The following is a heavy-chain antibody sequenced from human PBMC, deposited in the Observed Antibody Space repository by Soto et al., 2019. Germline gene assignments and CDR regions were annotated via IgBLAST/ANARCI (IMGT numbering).Heavy chain of an antibody. CDR2: IKEDGSEK. D-gene: IGHD3-9*01. J-gene: IGHJ4*02. CDR1: GFTFSSYW. Sequence: PGGSLRLSCAASGFTFSSYWMSWVRQAPGKGLEWVANIKEDGSEKYYEDSVKGRLTISRDNAKKSLYLQMNSLRAEDTAVYYCASANEFDYDILTGYSSDYLGKGTLVTVSS. V-gene: IGHV3-7*01. CDR3: ASANEFDYDILTGYSSDY.